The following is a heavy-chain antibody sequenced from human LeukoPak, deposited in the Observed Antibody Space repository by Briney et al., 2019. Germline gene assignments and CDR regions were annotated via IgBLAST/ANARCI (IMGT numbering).Heavy chain of an antibody. J-gene: IGHJ6*04. CDR3: ARDSRSSSWPFYYGIDV. D-gene: IGHD6-13*01. CDR2: ISNSGSI. CDR1: GGSISYYY. V-gene: IGHV4-59*01. Sequence: KPSETLSLTCTVSGGSISYYYWSWIRQPPGKGLEWIGYISNSGSINCNPSLKSRVTISLDTSKTQFSLRLSSVTAADTAVYYCARDSRSSSWPFYYGIDVWGKRTTVTVSS.